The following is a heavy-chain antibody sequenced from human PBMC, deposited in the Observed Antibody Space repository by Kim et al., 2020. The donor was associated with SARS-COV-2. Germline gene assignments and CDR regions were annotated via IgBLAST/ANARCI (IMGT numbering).Heavy chain of an antibody. Sequence: SQTLSLTCAISGDSVSDNSAVWNWIRQSPSRGLGWLGRTYYRSKWYNDDAVSVKSRITINPDTSKNQFSLQLNSVTPEDTAVYYCARARASRGSGLDYWGQGTLVTVSS. D-gene: IGHD1-26*01. CDR1: GDSVSDNSAV. J-gene: IGHJ4*02. CDR2: TYYRSKWYN. CDR3: ARARASRGSGLDY. V-gene: IGHV6-1*01.